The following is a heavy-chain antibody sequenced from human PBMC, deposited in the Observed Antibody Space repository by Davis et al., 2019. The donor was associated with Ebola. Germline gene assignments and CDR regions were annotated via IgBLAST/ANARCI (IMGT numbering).Heavy chain of an antibody. CDR3: AGGIDSITIFGVDV. Sequence: PSETLSLTCAVYGGSFSGYYWSWIRQPPGKGLEWIGEINHSGSTNYNPSLKSRVTISVDTSKNQFSLKLSSVTAADTAVYYCAGGIDSITIFGVDVWGQGTTVTVSS. J-gene: IGHJ6*02. CDR2: INHSGST. CDR1: GGSFSGYY. D-gene: IGHD3-3*01. V-gene: IGHV4-34*01.